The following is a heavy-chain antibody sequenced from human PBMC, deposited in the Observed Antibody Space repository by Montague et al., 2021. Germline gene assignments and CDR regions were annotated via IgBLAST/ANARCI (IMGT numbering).Heavy chain of an antibody. D-gene: IGHD3-10*01. V-gene: IGHV4-34*01. CDR3: AGDRGPFDY. CDR1: GGSLSEYY. CDR2: VRHIGST. Sequence: ETLSLTCGVYGGSLSEYYWAWIRQSPEKGLEWIGEVRHIGSTNYNPSLKSRVTMSVDKSKNQFSLKLRSVTAADTAVYYCAGDRGPFDYWGQGTVVTVSS. J-gene: IGHJ4*02.